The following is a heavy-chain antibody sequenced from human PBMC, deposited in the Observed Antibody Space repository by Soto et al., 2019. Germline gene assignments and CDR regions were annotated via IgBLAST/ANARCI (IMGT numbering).Heavy chain of an antibody. Sequence: PPETLSLTCTVSGASITTSYWIWIRQPPGQGLEWIGYTHHSGTTNYNTSLSGRVTMSMDTSKNQFSLRLSSVTAADAAVYFCARGALGGAFDYWGPGALVTVSS. CDR2: THHSGTT. J-gene: IGHJ4*02. D-gene: IGHD3-16*01. V-gene: IGHV4-59*01. CDR3: ARGALGGAFDY. CDR1: GASITTSY.